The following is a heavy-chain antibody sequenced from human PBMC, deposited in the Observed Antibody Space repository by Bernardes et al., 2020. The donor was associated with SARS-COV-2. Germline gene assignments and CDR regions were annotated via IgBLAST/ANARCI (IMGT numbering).Heavy chain of an antibody. D-gene: IGHD3-16*01. V-gene: IGHV1-8*01. CDR1: GYVFNTYH. CDR3: ARGGPRGPPHIH. J-gene: IGHJ4*02. CDR2: MDPNSGDT. Sequence: SVKVSCKASGYVFNTYHITWVRQAAGQGLEYMGWMDPNSGDTDYAQRFQGRITLTRDSSISTAYMDLSNLRSDDTAVYYCARGGPRGPPHIHWGQGTLVTLSS.